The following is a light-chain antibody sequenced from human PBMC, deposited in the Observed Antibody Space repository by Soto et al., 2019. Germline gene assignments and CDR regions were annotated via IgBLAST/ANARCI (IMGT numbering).Light chain of an antibody. J-gene: IGKJ1*01. CDR1: QSVSSSY. V-gene: IGKV3-20*01. Sequence: EIVLTQSPATLSLSPGDRATLSCRASQSVSSSYLAWYQQKPGQAPRLLLYSTSIRATGIPDRFIGSGCGTDFILTISRLDPEDFVVYYCQHYDRAPMWTFGQGTKVDIK. CDR2: STS. CDR3: QHYDRAPMWT.